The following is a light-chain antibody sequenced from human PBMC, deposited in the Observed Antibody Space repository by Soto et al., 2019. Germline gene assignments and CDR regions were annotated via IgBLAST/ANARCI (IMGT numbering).Light chain of an antibody. Sequence: AIQLTQSPSSLSASVGDRVTITCRASQAIRTALAWYQQKPGKAPKLLIYAASTLQSGVPSRFSGSGSGTDFTLTISCLQSEDFATYYCQQYYSYPRTFGQGTTVDIK. V-gene: IGKV1-13*02. CDR1: QAIRTA. J-gene: IGKJ1*01. CDR3: QQYYSYPRT. CDR2: AAS.